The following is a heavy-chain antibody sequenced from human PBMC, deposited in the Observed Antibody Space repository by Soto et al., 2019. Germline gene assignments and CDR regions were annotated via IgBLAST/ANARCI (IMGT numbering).Heavy chain of an antibody. V-gene: IGHV4-39*01. Sequence: PSETLSLTCTVSGASISVHSYYWTWIRQPPGKGLEWIGSSYYSGTTYFNPSLKSRATISVDTSKNQFSLRLTSVTAADTAIYYCTRRYNWNDTYLDPWGPGAPVTVSS. D-gene: IGHD1-20*01. CDR1: GASISVHSYY. CDR2: SYYSGTT. J-gene: IGHJ5*02. CDR3: TRRYNWNDTYLDP.